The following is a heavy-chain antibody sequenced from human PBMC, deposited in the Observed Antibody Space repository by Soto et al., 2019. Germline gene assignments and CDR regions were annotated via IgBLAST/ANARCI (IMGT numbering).Heavy chain of an antibody. CDR2: MSYDGTKQ. Sequence: GGSLRLSCAASGFTFSTYGMHWVRQAPGKGLEWVAAMSYDGTKQYYVDSVKGRFTISRDNSRNTLFLQLNSLRDEDTAVYYCAKEYGSTWIDHWGQGTPVTGSS. CDR1: GFTFSTYG. CDR3: AKEYGSTWIDH. D-gene: IGHD6-13*01. V-gene: IGHV3-30*18. J-gene: IGHJ4*02.